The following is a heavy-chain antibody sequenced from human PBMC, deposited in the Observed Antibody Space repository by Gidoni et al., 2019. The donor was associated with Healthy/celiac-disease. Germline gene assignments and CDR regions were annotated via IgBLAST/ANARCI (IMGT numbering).Heavy chain of an antibody. CDR3: ATQSENYYDSSGYYS. V-gene: IGHV3-23*01. D-gene: IGHD3-22*01. Sequence: EVQLLESGGGLVQPGGSLRLSCAASGFTFSSYAMSWVRQAPGKGLEWVSAISGSVGSTYYADSVKGRFTISRDNSKNTLYLQMNSLRAEDTAVYYCATQSENYYDSSGYYSWGQGTLVTVSS. CDR1: GFTFSSYA. CDR2: ISGSVGST. J-gene: IGHJ4*02.